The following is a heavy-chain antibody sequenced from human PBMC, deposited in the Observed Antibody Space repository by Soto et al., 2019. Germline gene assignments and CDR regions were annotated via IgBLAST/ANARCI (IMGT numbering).Heavy chain of an antibody. D-gene: IGHD3-3*01. CDR1: DGSFSGSS. CDR3: SRSVLRFYPSAYYGMDV. CDR2: ITESGSV. J-gene: IGHJ6*02. Sequence: QVHLQQWGGGLLKPSETLSLRCVVYDGSFSGSSWNWVRQAPGKGLEWIGEITESGSVNYNPSLKCRVSISLASSKNHFSPNLTSLTAAYTAAYDCSRSVLRFYPSAYYGMDVWGQGTSVTVSS. V-gene: IGHV4-34*02.